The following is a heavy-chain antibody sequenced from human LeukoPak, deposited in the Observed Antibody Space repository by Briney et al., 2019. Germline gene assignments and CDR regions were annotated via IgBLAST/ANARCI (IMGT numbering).Heavy chain of an antibody. J-gene: IGHJ6*02. Sequence: GGSLRLSCAASGFTFSSYAMSWVRQAPGKGLEWVSAISGSGGSTYYADSEKGRFTISRDNSKNTLYLQMNSLRAEDTAVYYCAKRSSSWYYYYYGMDVWGQGTTVTVSS. D-gene: IGHD6-13*01. CDR1: GFTFSSYA. CDR3: AKRSSSWYYYYYGMDV. V-gene: IGHV3-23*01. CDR2: ISGSGGST.